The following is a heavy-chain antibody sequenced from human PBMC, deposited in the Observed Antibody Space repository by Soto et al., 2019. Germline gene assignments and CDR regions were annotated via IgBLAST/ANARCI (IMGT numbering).Heavy chain of an antibody. Sequence: EVQLVESGGGLVQPGGSLRLSCAAFGFKISSSSMNWVRQAPGRGLEWVAYISDSGSNTLYADSVKGRFTVSRDNSKNTLYLLMNSLRADDTAVYYCAREGEYCSSTSCYPGDYYYGMDVWGQWTTVTV. J-gene: IGHJ6*02. D-gene: IGHD2-2*01. V-gene: IGHV3-48*01. CDR2: ISDSGSNT. CDR1: GFKISSSS. CDR3: AREGEYCSSTSCYPGDYYYGMDV.